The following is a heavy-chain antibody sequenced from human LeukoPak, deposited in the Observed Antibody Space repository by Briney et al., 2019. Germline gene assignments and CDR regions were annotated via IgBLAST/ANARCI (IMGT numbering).Heavy chain of an antibody. Sequence: GGSLRLSCAASGFTFSSYWMSWVRQAPGKGLEWVANIKQDGSEKYYVDSVKGRFTISRDNAKNSPYLQMNSLRAEDTAVYYCARAYYDSSGAFDIWGQGTMVTVSS. V-gene: IGHV3-7*01. J-gene: IGHJ3*02. CDR2: IKQDGSEK. CDR1: GFTFSSYW. CDR3: ARAYYDSSGAFDI. D-gene: IGHD3-22*01.